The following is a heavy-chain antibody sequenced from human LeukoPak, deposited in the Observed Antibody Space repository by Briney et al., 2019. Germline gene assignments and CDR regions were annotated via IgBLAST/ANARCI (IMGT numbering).Heavy chain of an antibody. CDR3: ATLAYYDFWSGYSFDY. D-gene: IGHD3-3*01. Sequence: PSETLSLTCAVYGGSFSGYYWNWLRQPPGKGLEWIGEINHSGSTNYNSSLKSRVTISVDTSKNQFSLKLSSVTAADTAVYYCATLAYYDFWSGYSFDYWGQGTLLIVSS. V-gene: IGHV4-34*01. CDR1: GGSFSGYY. CDR2: INHSGST. J-gene: IGHJ4*02.